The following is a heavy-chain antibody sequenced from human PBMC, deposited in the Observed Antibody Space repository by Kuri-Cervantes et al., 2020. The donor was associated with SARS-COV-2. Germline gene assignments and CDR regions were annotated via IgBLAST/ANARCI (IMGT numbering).Heavy chain of an antibody. D-gene: IGHD2-2*01. CDR3: ARGVDCTSITCDAVLGYYYYYMDV. V-gene: IGHV1-2*02. CDR1: GYTFTGYY. J-gene: IGHJ6*03. Sequence: ASVKVSCKASGYTFTGYYMHWVRQAPGQGLEWMGWLNPNSGGTNYAQKFQGRVTMTRDTSTSRAYMELSNLRSEHTAVYYCARGVDCTSITCDAVLGYYYYYMDVWGKGTTVTVSS. CDR2: LNPNSGGT.